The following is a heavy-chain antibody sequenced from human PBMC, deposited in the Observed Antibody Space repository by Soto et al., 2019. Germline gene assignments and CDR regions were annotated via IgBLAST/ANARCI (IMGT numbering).Heavy chain of an antibody. CDR1: GGSFSGYY. Sequence: QVQLQQWGAGLLKPSETLSLTCAVYGGSFSGYYWSWIRQPPGKGLEWIGEINHSGSTNYNPSLKGRVTISVDTSKNQFSLKLSSVTAADTAVYYCARPRYYDSSRALRYWGQGTLVTVSS. CDR2: INHSGST. V-gene: IGHV4-34*01. D-gene: IGHD3-22*01. CDR3: ARPRYYDSSRALRY. J-gene: IGHJ4*02.